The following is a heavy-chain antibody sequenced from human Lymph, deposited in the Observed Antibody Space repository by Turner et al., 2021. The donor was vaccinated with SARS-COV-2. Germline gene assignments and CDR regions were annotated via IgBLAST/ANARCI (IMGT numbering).Heavy chain of an antibody. CDR1: GFIFSSYA. D-gene: IGHD1-1*01. V-gene: IGHV3-23*01. CDR2: ISASGGST. Sequence: EVQLLESGGGLVQPGGSLRLSCAASGFIFSSYAMGWVRQAPGKGLEWVSTISASGGSTYYADSVKGRFTISRDNFKNTLYLQMNSLRAEDTAVYYCAKDPNWYVLSAVDYWGQGTLVTVSS. CDR3: AKDPNWYVLSAVDY. J-gene: IGHJ4*02.